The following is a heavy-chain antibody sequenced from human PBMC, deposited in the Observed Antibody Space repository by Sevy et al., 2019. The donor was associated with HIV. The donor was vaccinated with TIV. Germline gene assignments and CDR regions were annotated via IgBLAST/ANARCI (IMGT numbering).Heavy chain of an antibody. CDR1: GGYSSGYY. D-gene: IGHD1-1*01. J-gene: IGHJ6*02. CDR2: ISHRGST. CDR3: ARGGIMATTEYGMDV. V-gene: IGHV4-34*01. Sequence: SETLSLTCAVSGGYSSGYYWAWIRQSPGKGLEWIGEISHRGSTKYNPSLKSRVSISVDTSKDQISLRLTSLTAADTAVYYCARGGIMATTEYGMDVWGQGPTVTVSS.